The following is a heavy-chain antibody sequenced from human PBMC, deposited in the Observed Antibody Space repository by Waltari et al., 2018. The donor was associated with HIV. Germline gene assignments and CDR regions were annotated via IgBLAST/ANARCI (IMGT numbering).Heavy chain of an antibody. CDR1: GYIFASYW. J-gene: IGHJ3*02. Sequence: EVQLLQSGAGVKKPGESLTISCKASGYIFASYWIGWVRQMPEKSPEWWGIVYPAYSDVKYSPSFEGQVTISVDRSVSAAYLQWGSLKASDTAMYFCARVRMGSFDAFDTWGQGTAVTVSS. V-gene: IGHV5-51*01. CDR3: ARVRMGSFDAFDT. D-gene: IGHD3-16*01. CDR2: VYPAYSDV.